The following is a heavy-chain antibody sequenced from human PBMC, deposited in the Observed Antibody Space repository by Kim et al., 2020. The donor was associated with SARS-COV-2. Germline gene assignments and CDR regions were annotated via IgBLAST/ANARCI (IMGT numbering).Heavy chain of an antibody. V-gene: IGHV4-59*01. Sequence: TNGNPSLKSRVTISVDTSKSQFSLRVSSVTAADTAMYYCARCRSAGPIDYWGQGTLVTVSS. CDR3: ARCRSAGPIDY. CDR2: T. J-gene: IGHJ4*02. D-gene: IGHD3-10*01.